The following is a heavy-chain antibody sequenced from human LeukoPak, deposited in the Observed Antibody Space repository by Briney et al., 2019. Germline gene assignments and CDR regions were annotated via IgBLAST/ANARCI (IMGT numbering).Heavy chain of an antibody. CDR2: IWYDGTNK. CDR3: ARAAVTRWFDP. V-gene: IGHV3-33*01. Sequence: GRSLRLSCAASGFAFSSFGMHWVRQAPGKGLEWVAVIWYDGTNKYYADSVKGRFTISRDNSKNTLYLQMNSLRAEDTAVYYCARAAVTRWFDPWGQGTLVTVSS. CDR1: GFAFSSFG. D-gene: IGHD4-23*01. J-gene: IGHJ5*02.